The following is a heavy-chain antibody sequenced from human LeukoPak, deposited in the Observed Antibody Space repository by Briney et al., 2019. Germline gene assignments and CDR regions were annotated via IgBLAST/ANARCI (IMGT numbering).Heavy chain of an antibody. D-gene: IGHD3-22*01. CDR3: ARDLGDSSGYKRP. CDR2: IYHSGST. V-gene: IGHV4-38-2*02. J-gene: IGHJ5*02. Sequence: PSETLSLTCTVSGYSISSGYYWGWIRQPPGKGLEWIGSIYHSGSTYYNPSLKSRVTISVDKSKNQFSLKLSSVTAADTAVYYCARDLGDSSGYKRPWGQGTLVTVSS. CDR1: GYSISSGYY.